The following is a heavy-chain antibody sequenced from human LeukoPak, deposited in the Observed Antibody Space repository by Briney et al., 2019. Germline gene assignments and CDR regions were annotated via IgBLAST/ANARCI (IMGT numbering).Heavy chain of an antibody. J-gene: IGHJ4*02. CDR3: AGNSIAAAGT. Sequence: PSETLSLTCTVSGGSISSYYWSWIRQPPGEGLLWIGYIYYSGSTNYNPSLTSRVTISVDTSKNPFSLKLSSVTAADTAVYYCAGNSIAAAGTWGQGTLVTVSS. CDR2: IYYSGST. V-gene: IGHV4-59*01. CDR1: GGSISSYY. D-gene: IGHD6-13*01.